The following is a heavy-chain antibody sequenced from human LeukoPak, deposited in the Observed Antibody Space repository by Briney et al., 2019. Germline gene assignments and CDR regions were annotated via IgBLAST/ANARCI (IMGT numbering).Heavy chain of an antibody. CDR3: ARAYPWGILTGYYPGFDY. V-gene: IGHV4-38-2*02. D-gene: IGHD3-9*01. J-gene: IGHJ4*02. Sequence: SETLSLTCTVSGYSISSGYYWGWIRQPPGKGLEWIGSIYHSGSTYYNPSLKSRVTISVDTSKNQFSLKLSSVTAADTAVYYCARAYPWGILTGYYPGFDYWGQGTLVTVSS. CDR2: IYHSGST. CDR1: GYSISSGYY.